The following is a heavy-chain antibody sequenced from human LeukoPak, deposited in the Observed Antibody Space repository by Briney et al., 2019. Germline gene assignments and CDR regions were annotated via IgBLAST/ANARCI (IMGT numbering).Heavy chain of an antibody. CDR3: ARDRHVPGLYYYYMDV. CDR2: ISSSSSII. V-gene: IGHV3-48*01. D-gene: IGHD6-6*01. J-gene: IGHJ6*03. Sequence: GGSLRLSCAASGFTFSSYSMNWVRQAPGKGLEWVSYISSSSSIIYYADSVKGRFTISRDNAKNSLYLQMNSLRPEDTAVYFCARDRHVPGLYYYYMDVWGKGTTVTVSS. CDR1: GFTFSSYS.